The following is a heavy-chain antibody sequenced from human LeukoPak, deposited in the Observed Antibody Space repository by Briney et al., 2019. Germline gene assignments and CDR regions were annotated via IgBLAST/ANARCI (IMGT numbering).Heavy chain of an antibody. CDR2: INHSGST. V-gene: IGHV4-34*01. CDR1: GGSFSGYY. Sequence: PSETLSLTCAVYGGSFSGYYWSWIRQPPGKGLEWIGEINHSGSTNYNPSLKSRVTISVDTSKNQFSLKLSSVTAADTAVYYCARRLGPDSSGYSYYSDYWGQGTLVTVSS. CDR3: ARRLGPDSSGYSYYSDY. J-gene: IGHJ4*02. D-gene: IGHD3-22*01.